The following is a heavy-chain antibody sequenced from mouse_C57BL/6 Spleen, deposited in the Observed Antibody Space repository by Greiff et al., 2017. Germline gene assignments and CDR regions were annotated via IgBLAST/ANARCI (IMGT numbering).Heavy chain of an antibody. CDR1: GYTFTSYW. Sequence: QVQLQQPGAELVKPGASVKMSCKASGYTFTSYWITWVKQRPGQGLEWIGDIYPGSGSTNYNEKFKSKATLTVDTSSSTAYMQRSSLTSEDSAVYYCAREDPYYAMDYWGQGTSVTVSS. CDR2: IYPGSGST. J-gene: IGHJ4*01. V-gene: IGHV1-55*01. CDR3: AREDPYYAMDY.